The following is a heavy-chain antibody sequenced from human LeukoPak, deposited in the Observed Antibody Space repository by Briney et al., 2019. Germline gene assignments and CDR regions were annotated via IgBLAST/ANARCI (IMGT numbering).Heavy chain of an antibody. D-gene: IGHD1-26*01. CDR2: IYSSGST. CDR1: GASFSGSPYY. CDR3: AKSGGYGLIDY. V-gene: IGHV4-39*01. J-gene: IGHJ4*02. Sequence: PSETLSLTCTVSGASFSGSPYYWGWLRQPPGTGLEWIGSIYSSGSTYYNTSLQSRVTISIETSKNQISLRLKSVTAADTAMYYCAKSGGYGLIDYWGQGTLVTVSS.